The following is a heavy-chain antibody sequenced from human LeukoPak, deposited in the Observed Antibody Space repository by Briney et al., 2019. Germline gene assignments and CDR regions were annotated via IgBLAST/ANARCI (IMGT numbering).Heavy chain of an antibody. Sequence: SETLSLTCAVYGGSFSDYYWSWIRQPAGKGLEWIGRISSSGSTNYNPSLKSRVTISVDTSKNQFSLKVTSMTAADTAVYYCARGMDTAMGFFDYWGQGILVTVSS. V-gene: IGHV4-59*10. CDR3: ARGMDTAMGFFDY. CDR2: ISSSGST. J-gene: IGHJ4*02. CDR1: GGSFSDYY. D-gene: IGHD5-18*01.